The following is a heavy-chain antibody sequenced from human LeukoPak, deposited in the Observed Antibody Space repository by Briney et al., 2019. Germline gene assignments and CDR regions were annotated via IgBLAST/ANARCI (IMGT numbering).Heavy chain of an antibody. CDR1: GFMFRDAA. V-gene: IGHV3-23*01. Sequence: TGGSPRLSCAASGFMFRDAAMTWVRQAPGKGLEWVSLIASSGLNTYYADSVRGRFTISRDNSKNTLSLQMNSLRVEDTAIYYCARDIELSTWGLGTLVTVSS. CDR2: IASSGLNT. CDR3: ARDIELST. J-gene: IGHJ3*01. D-gene: IGHD5-12*01.